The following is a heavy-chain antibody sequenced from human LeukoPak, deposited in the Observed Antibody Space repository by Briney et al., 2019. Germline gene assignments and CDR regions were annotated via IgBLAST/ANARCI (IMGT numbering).Heavy chain of an antibody. CDR1: GYTFTGYY. CDR3: ARVDIVVVPAAHYFDY. Sequence: GASVRVSCKASGYTFTGYYMNWVRQAPGQGLEWMGWINPNSGGTNYAQKFQGRVTMTRDTSISTAYMELSRLRSDDTAVYYCARVDIVVVPAAHYFDYWGQGTLVTVSS. CDR2: INPNSGGT. J-gene: IGHJ4*02. V-gene: IGHV1-2*02. D-gene: IGHD2-2*01.